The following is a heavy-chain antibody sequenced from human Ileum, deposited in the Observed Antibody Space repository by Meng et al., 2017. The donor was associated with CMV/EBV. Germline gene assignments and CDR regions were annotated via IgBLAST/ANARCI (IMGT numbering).Heavy chain of an antibody. Sequence: QVQLVQSEGEMKKPGDSVKVSSKTSGYIFTHYGISWVREAPGHALEWVGLISAYNGNTHYAQKFQDRLTMTTDKSTNTAYMESRSLTSDDTAFYYCARWGPIVPLADYWGQGTWSPSPQ. CDR2: ISAYNGNT. CDR3: ARWGPIVPLADY. V-gene: IGHV1-18*01. J-gene: IGHJ4*02. CDR1: GYIFTHYG. D-gene: IGHD3-16*01.